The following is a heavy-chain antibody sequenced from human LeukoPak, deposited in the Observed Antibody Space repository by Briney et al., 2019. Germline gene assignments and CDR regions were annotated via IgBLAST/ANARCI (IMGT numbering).Heavy chain of an antibody. CDR3: ARRSSSSWYYFDY. J-gene: IGHJ4*02. V-gene: IGHV3-48*03. CDR2: ISSSGSTI. CDR1: GFTLSSYE. D-gene: IGHD6-13*01. Sequence: PGGSLRLSCAASGFTLSSYEMNWVRQAPGKGLEWVSYISSSGSTIYYADSVKGRFTISRDNAKNSLYLQMNSLRAEDTAVYYCARRSSSSWYYFDYWGQGTLVTVSS.